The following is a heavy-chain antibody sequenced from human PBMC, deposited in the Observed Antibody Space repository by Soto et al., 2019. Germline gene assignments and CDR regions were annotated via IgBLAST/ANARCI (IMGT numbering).Heavy chain of an antibody. D-gene: IGHD2-2*02. CDR2: ISSRSDI. V-gene: IGHV3-21*01. CDR1: GFTFSTYS. Sequence: PVGSLRLSCVGSGFTFSTYSINWVRQAPGKGLEWVSSISSRSDIYYADSVKGRFTISRDNAKNSVSLQMNSLRAEDTAVYYCAREYTAWPLAYGLDVWGQGTTVPVSS. CDR3: AREYTAWPLAYGLDV. J-gene: IGHJ6*02.